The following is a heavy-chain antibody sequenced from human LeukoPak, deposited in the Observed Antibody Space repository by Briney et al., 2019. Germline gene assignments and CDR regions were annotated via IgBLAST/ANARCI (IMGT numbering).Heavy chain of an antibody. CDR3: VRGSSDWNGMDV. J-gene: IGHJ6*02. D-gene: IGHD6-19*01. CDR2: IHLDENRK. Sequence: EVQLVESGGGLVQPGGSLRLSCAASGFTFSNHWMHWVRQVPGKGLMSVSRIHLDENRKTYADSVKGRFTISRDNAKNTLYLQMNSLGVEDTAVYYCVRGSSDWNGMDVWGQGTTVTVSS. CDR1: GFTFSNHW. V-gene: IGHV3-74*01.